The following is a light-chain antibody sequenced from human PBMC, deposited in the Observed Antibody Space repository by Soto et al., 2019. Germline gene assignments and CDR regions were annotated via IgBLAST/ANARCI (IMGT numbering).Light chain of an antibody. V-gene: IGLV1-40*01. CDR3: QSYDTSVSGARV. J-gene: IGLJ3*02. CDR2: RNH. CDR1: RSNIGAGYD. Sequence: QSVLTQPPSVSGAPGQRVTISCTGSRSNIGAGYDVHWYQQIPGAAPKLLIYRNHDRPSGVPDRFSGSKSGTSASLVITGIQAEDEADYYCQSYDTSVSGARVFGGGTKLTVL.